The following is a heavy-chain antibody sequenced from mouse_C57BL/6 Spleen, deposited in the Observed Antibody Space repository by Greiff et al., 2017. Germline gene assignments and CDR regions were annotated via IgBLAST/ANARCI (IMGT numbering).Heavy chain of an antibody. CDR2: INPNNGGT. CDR1: GYTFTDYN. D-gene: IGHD3-2*02. Sequence: VQLQQSGPELVKPGASVKIPCKASGYTFTDYNMDWVKQSHGKSLEWIGDINPNNGGTIYNQKFKGKATLTVDKSSSTAYMELRSLTSEDTAVYYCARGSSGYVSYAMDYWGQGTSVTVSS. J-gene: IGHJ4*01. CDR3: ARGSSGYVSYAMDY. V-gene: IGHV1-18*01.